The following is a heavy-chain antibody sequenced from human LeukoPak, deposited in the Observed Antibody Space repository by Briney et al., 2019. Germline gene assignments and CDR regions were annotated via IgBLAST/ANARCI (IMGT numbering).Heavy chain of an antibody. CDR2: IYYSGST. D-gene: IGHD6-19*01. J-gene: IGHJ5*02. CDR3: ARGQWPVSGSNWFDP. Sequence: TSSETLSLTCTVSGGSISSYYWSWIRQPPGKGLEWIGYIYYSGSTNYNPSLKSRVTISVDTSKNQFSLKLSSVTAADTAVYYCARGQWPVSGSNWFDPWGQGTLVTVSS. CDR1: GGSISSYY. V-gene: IGHV4-59*01.